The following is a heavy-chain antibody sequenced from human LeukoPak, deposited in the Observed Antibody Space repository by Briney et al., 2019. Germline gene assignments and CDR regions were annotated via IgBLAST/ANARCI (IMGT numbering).Heavy chain of an antibody. Sequence: GGSLRLSCVASGFTFSSYSMNWVRQAPGKGLEWVSYISSSSSSHYADSVKGRFTISRDNAKSSLYLQMNSLRAEDTAVYYCARDRGYCSSTSCEDFGYWGQGTLVTVSS. V-gene: IGHV3-48*04. D-gene: IGHD2-2*01. CDR2: ISSSSSS. J-gene: IGHJ4*02. CDR3: ARDRGYCSSTSCEDFGY. CDR1: GFTFSSYS.